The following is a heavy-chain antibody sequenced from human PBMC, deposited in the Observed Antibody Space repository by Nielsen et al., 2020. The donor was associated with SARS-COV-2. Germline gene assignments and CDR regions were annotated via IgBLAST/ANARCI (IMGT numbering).Heavy chain of an antibody. Sequence: GESLKISCAASGFPFSSYEMNWVRQAPGKALEWLSYIDGNGRNIFYADSVKGRFTISRDNSKNTLYLQMNSLRAEDTAVYYCARLMWGCSSTSCYSEGAPDYWGQGTLVTVSS. D-gene: IGHD2-2*02. J-gene: IGHJ4*02. V-gene: IGHV3-48*03. CDR1: GFPFSSYE. CDR2: IDGNGRNI. CDR3: ARLMWGCSSTSCYSEGAPDY.